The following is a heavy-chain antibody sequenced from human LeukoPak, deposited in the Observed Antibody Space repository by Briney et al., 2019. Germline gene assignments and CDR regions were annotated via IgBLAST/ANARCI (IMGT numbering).Heavy chain of an antibody. V-gene: IGHV1-46*01. CDR3: ARDRSVGDPPSTFDY. D-gene: IGHD1-26*01. CDR2: INPSGGST. Sequence: ASVKVSCKASGYTFTGYYMHWVRQAPGQGLEWMGIINPSGGSTSYAQKFQGRVTMTRDTSTSTVYMELSSLRSEDTAVYYCARDRSVGDPPSTFDYWGQGTLVTVSS. J-gene: IGHJ4*02. CDR1: GYTFTGYY.